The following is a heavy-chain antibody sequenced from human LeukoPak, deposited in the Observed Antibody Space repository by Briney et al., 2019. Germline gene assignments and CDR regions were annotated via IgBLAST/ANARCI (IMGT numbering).Heavy chain of an antibody. CDR2: INSNGDEI. D-gene: IGHD6-13*01. J-gene: IGHJ4*02. CDR1: GFTFSTYA. Sequence: GGSLRLSCAASGFTFSTYAMTWVRQAPGKGLEWVSGINSNGDEIYYADSVKGRFTISRDNSKNTLYLQMNSLRAEDTAVYYCAKDRGGYSTFDYWGQGTLVTVSS. V-gene: IGHV3-23*01. CDR3: AKDRGGYSTFDY.